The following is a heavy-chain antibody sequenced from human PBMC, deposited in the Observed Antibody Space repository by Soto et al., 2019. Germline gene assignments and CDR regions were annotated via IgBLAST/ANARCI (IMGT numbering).Heavy chain of an antibody. CDR2: ISSESSTI. D-gene: IGHD3-22*01. J-gene: IGHJ4*02. CDR3: AREDHTTGYYGY. V-gene: IGHV3-48*02. Sequence: EVQLVESGGGLVQPGGSLRLSCAASGFTFRTYSMNWVRQAPGKGLEWVSYISSESSTIYYTDSVKGGFTISRDNAKHSLFLQMNSLRDEDTAVYYCAREDHTTGYYGYWGQGTLVTVSS. CDR1: GFTFRTYS.